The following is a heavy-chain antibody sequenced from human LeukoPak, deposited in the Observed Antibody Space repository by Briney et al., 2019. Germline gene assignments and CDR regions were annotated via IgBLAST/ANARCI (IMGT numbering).Heavy chain of an antibody. D-gene: IGHD3-22*01. CDR2: IIPIFGTA. CDR1: GGTFSSFA. J-gene: IGHJ3*02. CDR3: ARDRRNYDSSGYPDAFDI. V-gene: IGHV1-69*13. Sequence: SVKVSCKASGGTFSSFAISWVRQAPGQGLEWMGGIIPIFGTANYAQQFQGRVTITADESTSTAYMELSSLRSEDTAVYYCARDRRNYDSSGYPDAFDIWGQGTMVTVSS.